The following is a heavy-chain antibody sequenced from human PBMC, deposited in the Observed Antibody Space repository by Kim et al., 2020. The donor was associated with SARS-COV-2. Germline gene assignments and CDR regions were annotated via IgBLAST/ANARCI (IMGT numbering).Heavy chain of an antibody. CDR2: IYYSGST. CDR1: GGSISSYY. CDR3: ARGIVWSGYYRFDY. Sequence: SETLSLTCTVSGGSISSYYWSWIRQPPGKGLEWIGYIYYSGSTNYNPSLKSRVTISVDTSKNQFSLKLSSVTAADTAVYYCARGIVWSGYYRFDYWGQGTLVTVYS. V-gene: IGHV4-59*01. D-gene: IGHD3-3*01. J-gene: IGHJ4*02.